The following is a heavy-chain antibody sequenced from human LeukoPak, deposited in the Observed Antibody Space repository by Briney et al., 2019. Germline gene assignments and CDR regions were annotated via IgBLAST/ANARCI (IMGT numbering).Heavy chain of an antibody. CDR2: IYYSGST. CDR3: ARLGYCSSASCSPLYGMDV. Sequence: SETLSLTCTVSGGSISISSYYWGWIRQPPGKGLEWIGSIYYSGSTYYNPSLKSRVTISVDTSKNQFSLKLSSVTAADTAVYYCARLGYCSSASCSPLYGMDVWGQGTTVTVSS. CDR1: GGSISISSYY. D-gene: IGHD2-2*03. J-gene: IGHJ6*02. V-gene: IGHV4-39*01.